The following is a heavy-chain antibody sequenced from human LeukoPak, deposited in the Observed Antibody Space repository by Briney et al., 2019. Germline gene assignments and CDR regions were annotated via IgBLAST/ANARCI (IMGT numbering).Heavy chain of an antibody. J-gene: IGHJ4*02. CDR1: GGSFSGYY. V-gene: IGHV4-34*01. Sequence: SETLSLTCGVYGGSFSGYYWSWIRQPPGKGLEWIGEINHSGSTNYNPSLKSRVTISVDTSKNQFSLKLSSVTAADPAVHYGARGNRGRDFDYWGQGTPVTVSS. CDR3: ARGNRGRDFDY. D-gene: IGHD7-27*01. CDR2: INHSGST.